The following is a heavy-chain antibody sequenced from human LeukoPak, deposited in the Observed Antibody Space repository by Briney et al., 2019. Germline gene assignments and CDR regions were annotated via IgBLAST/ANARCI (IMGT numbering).Heavy chain of an antibody. D-gene: IGHD4-11*01. CDR2: LSGSGGNT. V-gene: IGHV3-23*01. CDR3: AKDPPSNYEGYFDY. J-gene: IGHJ4*02. CDR1: GFTFSNHA. Sequence: GGSLRLSCAASGFTFSNHAMSWVRQAPGKGLEWVSALSGSGGNTYYADSVKGRFTISRDNSKNTLYLQMNSLRAEDTAVYYCAKDPPSNYEGYFDYWGQGTLVTVSS.